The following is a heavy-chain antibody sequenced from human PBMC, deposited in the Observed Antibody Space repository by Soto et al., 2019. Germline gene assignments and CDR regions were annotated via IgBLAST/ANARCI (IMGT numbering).Heavy chain of an antibody. J-gene: IGHJ6*02. CDR1: GGSISSYY. CDR3: ARVSGGYSRGWYEVDHYYGMDV. V-gene: IGHV4-59*01. Sequence: PSETLSLPCTVSGGSISSYYWSWIRQPPGKGLEWIGYIYYSGSTNYNPSLKSRVTISVDTSQNQLSLKLSSVTAADTPVYYCARVSGGYSRGWYEVDHYYGMDVWGQGTTVTVSS. D-gene: IGHD6-19*01. CDR2: IYYSGST.